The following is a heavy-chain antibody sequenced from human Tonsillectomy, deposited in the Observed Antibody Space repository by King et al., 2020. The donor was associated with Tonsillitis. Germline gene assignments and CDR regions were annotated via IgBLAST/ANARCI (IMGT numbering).Heavy chain of an antibody. CDR3: ARAPSPVWFDP. CDR1: GGTFSSYA. V-gene: IGHV1-69*01. CDR2: IIPLFGTT. J-gene: IGHJ5*02. Sequence: QLVQSGAEVKKPGSSVKVSCKAFGGTFSSYAISWVRQAPGHGLEWMGGIIPLFGTTNLAQKFQGRLTITADESTSTAYMALSTLRFEDTAVYYFARAPSPVWFDPWGQGTLVTVSS.